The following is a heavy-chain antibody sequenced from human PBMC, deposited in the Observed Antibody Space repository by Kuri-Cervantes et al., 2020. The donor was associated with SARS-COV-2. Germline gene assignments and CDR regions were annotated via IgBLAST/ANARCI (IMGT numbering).Heavy chain of an antibody. Sequence: GESLKISCAASGFTFSSYAMSWVRQAPGKGLEWVSAISGSGGSTYYADSVKGRLTISRDNSKNTLYLQMNSLRAEDTAVYYCAKALPGVTIFGVVIMSEGENYYYGMDVWGQGTTVTVSS. D-gene: IGHD3-3*01. CDR1: GFTFSSYA. CDR2: ISGSGGST. CDR3: AKALPGVTIFGVVIMSEGENYYYGMDV. J-gene: IGHJ6*02. V-gene: IGHV3-23*01.